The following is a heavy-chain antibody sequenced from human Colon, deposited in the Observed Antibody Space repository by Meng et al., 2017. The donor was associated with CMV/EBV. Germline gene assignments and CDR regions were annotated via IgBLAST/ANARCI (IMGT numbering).Heavy chain of an antibody. J-gene: IGHJ4*02. CDR2: IYYSGST. CDR1: GGSVSSGSYY. CDR3: ASARGYSGRILAGFFDY. Sequence: SETLSLTCTVSGGSVSSGSYYWSWIRQPPGKGLEWIGYIYYSGSTNYNPSLKSRVTISVDTSKNQFSLKLSSVTAADTAVYYCASARGYSGRILAGFFDYWGQGTLVTVSS. V-gene: IGHV4-61*01. D-gene: IGHD5-12*01.